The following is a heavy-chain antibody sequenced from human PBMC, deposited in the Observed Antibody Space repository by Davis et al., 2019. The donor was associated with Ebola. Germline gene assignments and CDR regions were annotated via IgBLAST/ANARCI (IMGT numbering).Heavy chain of an antibody. CDR1: GFTFSSYA. Sequence: GESLKISCAASGFTFSSYAMSWVRQAPGKGLEWVSAISGSGGSTYYADSVRGRFTISRDNSKNMLYLQMNSLRAEDTAVYFCAKDDSDYSWYFDLWGRGTLVTVSS. CDR2: ISGSGGST. J-gene: IGHJ2*01. CDR3: AKDDSDYSWYFDL. D-gene: IGHD4-11*01. V-gene: IGHV3-23*01.